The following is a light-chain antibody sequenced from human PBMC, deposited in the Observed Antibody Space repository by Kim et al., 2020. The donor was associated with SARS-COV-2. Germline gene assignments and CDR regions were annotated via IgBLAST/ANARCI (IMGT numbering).Light chain of an antibody. CDR2: GAS. Sequence: ASVGDRVTITCRASQSISTYLNWYQQKPGKAPKLLIYGASSLQSGVPSRFSGSGSGTDFTLTISSLQLEDFATYYCQQSYTTPPYTFGQGTRLEI. V-gene: IGKV1-39*01. CDR3: QQSYTTPPYT. J-gene: IGKJ2*01. CDR1: QSISTY.